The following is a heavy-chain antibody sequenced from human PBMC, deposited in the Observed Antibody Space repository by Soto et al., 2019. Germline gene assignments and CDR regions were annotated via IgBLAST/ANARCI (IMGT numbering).Heavy chain of an antibody. V-gene: IGHV1-18*01. Sequence: QVHLVQSGAEVKKPGASVKVSCKASGYTFTSYGITWVRQAPGQGLEWMGWISAHNGNTDYAQKLQGRVIVTRDTSTSTAYMELRSLLSDDTAVYCCARGRYGDYWGQGALVTVSS. CDR3: ARGRYGDY. CDR1: GYTFTSYG. J-gene: IGHJ4*02. CDR2: ISAHNGNT. D-gene: IGHD1-1*01.